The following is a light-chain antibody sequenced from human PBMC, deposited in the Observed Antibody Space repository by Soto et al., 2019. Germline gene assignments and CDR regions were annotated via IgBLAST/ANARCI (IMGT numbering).Light chain of an antibody. Sequence: DIQMTQSPSTLSAAVGDRVTITCRASQNINRWLAWYQQKPGKAPNLLIYKASSLESGVPSRFSASGSGTEFPLTTCIRQPDDLATFYCQQYHSYSQLFGPGTKVEIK. J-gene: IGKJ1*01. V-gene: IGKV1-5*03. CDR2: KAS. CDR3: QQYHSYSQL. CDR1: QNINRW.